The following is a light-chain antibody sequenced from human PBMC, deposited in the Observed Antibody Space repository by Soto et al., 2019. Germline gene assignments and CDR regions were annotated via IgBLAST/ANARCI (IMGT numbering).Light chain of an antibody. CDR2: GNN. J-gene: IGLJ2*01. Sequence: QSVVTQPPSASGTPGQRVTISCSGSSSNIGSNTVNWYQQLPGTAPKVLMYGNNQRPAGVPDRLSGSKSGTSASLAISGLQSEDEADYYCAAWDDSLNGVVFGGGTKLTVL. CDR3: AAWDDSLNGVV. V-gene: IGLV1-44*01. CDR1: SSNIGSNT.